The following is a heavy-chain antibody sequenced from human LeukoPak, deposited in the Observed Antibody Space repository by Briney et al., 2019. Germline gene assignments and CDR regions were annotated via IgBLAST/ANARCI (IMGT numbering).Heavy chain of an antibody. Sequence: SETLSLTCTVSGGSISGYFWSWIRQPPGKGLEWIGYIYNSGSTNYNPSLKSRVTISLDTSKNQFSLKLSSVTAADTAVYYCARSLCSRSRYFDSWGQGTLVTVSS. CDR3: ARSLCSRSRYFDS. D-gene: IGHD6-6*01. CDR2: IYNSGST. CDR1: GGSISGYF. J-gene: IGHJ4*02. V-gene: IGHV4-59*01.